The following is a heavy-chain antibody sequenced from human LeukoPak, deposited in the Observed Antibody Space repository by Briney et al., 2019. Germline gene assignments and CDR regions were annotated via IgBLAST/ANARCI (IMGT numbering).Heavy chain of an antibody. CDR1: GYTFTSYG. CDR3: ARSPEQWLVLPAYYFDY. Sequence: GASVKVSCKASGYTFTSYGISWVRQAPGQGLEWMGWISAYNGNTNYAQKLQGRVTMTTDTSTSTAYMELRSLRSDDTAVYYCARSPEQWLVLPAYYFDYWGQGTLVTVSS. D-gene: IGHD6-19*01. CDR2: ISAYNGNT. V-gene: IGHV1-18*01. J-gene: IGHJ4*02.